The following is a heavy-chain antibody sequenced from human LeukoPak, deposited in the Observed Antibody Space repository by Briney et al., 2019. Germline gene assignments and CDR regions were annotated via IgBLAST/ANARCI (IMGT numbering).Heavy chain of an antibody. J-gene: IGHJ2*01. Sequence: SVKVSCKASGGTFSSYAISWVRQAPGHRLEWMGRIIPILGIANYAQKFQGRVTITADKSTSTAYMELSSLRSEDTAVYYCARAGTRSGWYFDLWGRGTLVTVSS. CDR3: ARAGTRSGWYFDL. V-gene: IGHV1-69*04. D-gene: IGHD6-19*01. CDR2: IIPILGIA. CDR1: GGTFSSYA.